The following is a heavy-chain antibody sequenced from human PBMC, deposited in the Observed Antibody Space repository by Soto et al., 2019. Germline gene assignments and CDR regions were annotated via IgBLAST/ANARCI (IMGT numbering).Heavy chain of an antibody. J-gene: IGHJ3*02. V-gene: IGHV1-2*04. CDR3: ARDLGGGDAFDI. CDR2: INPNSGGT. D-gene: IGHD1-26*01. Sequence: GASVKVSCKASGYNFIGYYLQWVRQAPGQGLEWMGWINPNSGGTNYAQKFQGWVTMTRDTSISTAYMVLSRLRSDDTAVYYCARDLGGGDAFDIWGQGTMVTVSS. CDR1: GYNFIGYY.